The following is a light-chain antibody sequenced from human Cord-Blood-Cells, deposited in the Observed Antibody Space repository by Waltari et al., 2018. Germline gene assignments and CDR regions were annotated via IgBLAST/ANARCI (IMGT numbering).Light chain of an antibody. CDR1: SSNIGSIT. Sequence: QSVLTQPPSASGTPGQRVTISCSGSSSNIGSITLNWYQQLPGTAPKLLIYSNNQRPSGVPDRFSGSKSGTSASLAISGLQSEDEADYYCAAWDDSLNGYVFGTGTKVTVL. V-gene: IGLV1-44*01. CDR2: SNN. CDR3: AAWDDSLNGYV. J-gene: IGLJ1*01.